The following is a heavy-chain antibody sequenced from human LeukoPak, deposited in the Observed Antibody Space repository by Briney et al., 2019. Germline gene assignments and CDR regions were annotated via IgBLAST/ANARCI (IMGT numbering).Heavy chain of an antibody. CDR2: IKQDGSEK. CDR1: GFTFSSYR. J-gene: IGHJ3*02. D-gene: IGHD6-19*01. Sequence: GGSLRLSCAASGFTFSSYRMSWVRQAPGKGLEWVANIKQDGSEKYYVDSVKGRFTISRDNAKNSLYLQMNSLRAEDTAVYYCARLGSGGADAFDIWGQGTMVTVSS. V-gene: IGHV3-7*01. CDR3: ARLGSGGADAFDI.